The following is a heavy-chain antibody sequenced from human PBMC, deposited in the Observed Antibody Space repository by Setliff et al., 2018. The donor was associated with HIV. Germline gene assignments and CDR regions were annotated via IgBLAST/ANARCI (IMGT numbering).Heavy chain of an antibody. J-gene: IGHJ6*02. CDR2: IYTSGTT. Sequence: TSETLSLTCAVSSASISNYHWSWIRQTPGKGLEWIGSIYTSGTTNYNPSPKSRVTISMDTSKNQFSLKLSSVTAADTAVYYCARDQGSPDYYYGMDVWGQGTTVTVSS. CDR1: SASISNYH. D-gene: IGHD2-15*01. V-gene: IGHV4-4*09. CDR3: ARDQGSPDYYYGMDV.